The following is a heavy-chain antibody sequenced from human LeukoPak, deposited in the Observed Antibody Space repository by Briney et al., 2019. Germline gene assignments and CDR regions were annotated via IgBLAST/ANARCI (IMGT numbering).Heavy chain of an antibody. V-gene: IGHV4-38-2*02. CDR1: GYSISSGYY. J-gene: IGHJ4*02. Sequence: SETLSLTCTVSGYSISSGYYWGWIRQPPGKGLEWIGSIYHSGSTYYNPSLKSRVTISVDTSKNQFSLKLSSVTAADTAVYYCARAQRRAIAARRGDFDYWGQGTLVTVSS. CDR2: IYHSGST. CDR3: ARAQRRAIAARRGDFDY. D-gene: IGHD6-13*01.